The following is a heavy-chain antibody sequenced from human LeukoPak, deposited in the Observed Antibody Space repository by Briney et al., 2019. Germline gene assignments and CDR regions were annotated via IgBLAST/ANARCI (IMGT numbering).Heavy chain of an antibody. CDR2: KYYRSKWYN. J-gene: IGHJ4*02. CDR1: ADSASSNSAA. CDR3: ARGPVAGADYYFDS. D-gene: IGHD6-19*01. Sequence: SQTLSLTCAISADSASSNSAAWNWIRQPPSRRLEWLGRKYYRSKWYNDYAVSVKSRITINPDTSKNQFSLQLNSVTPEDTAVYYCARGPVAGADYYFDSWGQGDLVTVSS. V-gene: IGHV6-1*01.